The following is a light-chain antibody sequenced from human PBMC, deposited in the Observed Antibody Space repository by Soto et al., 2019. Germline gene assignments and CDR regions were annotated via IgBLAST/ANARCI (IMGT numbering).Light chain of an antibody. V-gene: IGLV1-40*01. CDR1: SSNIGAGYD. Sequence: QSVLTQPPSVSGAPGQRVTISCTGSSSNIGAGYDVHWYQQLPGTAPKLLIYGNSNRPSGVPDRFSGSKSGTSASLAITGLQAEDEADYYCQSYDSSLVFGGGTNLTVL. J-gene: IGLJ2*01. CDR2: GNS. CDR3: QSYDSSLV.